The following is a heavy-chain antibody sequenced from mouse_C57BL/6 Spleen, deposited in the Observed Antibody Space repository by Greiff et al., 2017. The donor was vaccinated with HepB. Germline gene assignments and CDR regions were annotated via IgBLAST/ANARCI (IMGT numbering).Heavy chain of an antibody. D-gene: IGHD2-3*01. CDR3: ARLMNDGYYVLWYFDV. CDR2: ISYDGSN. V-gene: IGHV3-6*01. J-gene: IGHJ1*03. Sequence: EVQLVESGPGLVKPSQSLSLTCSVTGYSITSGYYWNWIRQFPGNKLEWMGYISYDGSNNYNPSLKNRISITRDTSKNQFFLKLNSVTTEDTATYYCARLMNDGYYVLWYFDVWGTGTTVTVSS. CDR1: GYSITSGYY.